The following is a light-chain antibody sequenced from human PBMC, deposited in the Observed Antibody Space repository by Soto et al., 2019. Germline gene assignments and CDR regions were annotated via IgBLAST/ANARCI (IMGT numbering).Light chain of an antibody. V-gene: IGLV2-23*02. Sequence: QSVLTQPASVSGSPGQSITISCTGTSSDVGSYNLVSWYQQHPGKAPKLMIYEVSKRPSGVSNRFSGSKSGNTASLTISGLQAEDEADYYCCSYAGSSTFSAVFGGSTQLTVL. CDR2: EVS. CDR1: SSDVGSYNL. J-gene: IGLJ7*01. CDR3: CSYAGSSTFSAV.